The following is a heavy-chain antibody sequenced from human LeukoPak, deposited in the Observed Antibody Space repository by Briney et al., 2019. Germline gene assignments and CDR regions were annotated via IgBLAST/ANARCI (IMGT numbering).Heavy chain of an antibody. Sequence: PGGSLRLSCAASGFTFSNAWMSWVRQAPGKGLEWVGRIKSKTDGGTTDYAAPVKGRFTISRDDSKNTLYLQMNSLKTEDTAVYYCTTPFYSSGWHLYYYYGMDVWGQGTTVTVSS. CDR3: TTPFYSSGWHLYYYYGMDV. CDR2: IKSKTDGGTT. J-gene: IGHJ6*02. V-gene: IGHV3-15*01. CDR1: GFTFSNAW. D-gene: IGHD6-19*01.